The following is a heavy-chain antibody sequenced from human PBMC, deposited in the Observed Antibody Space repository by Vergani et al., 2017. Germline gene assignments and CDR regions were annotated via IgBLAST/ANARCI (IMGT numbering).Heavy chain of an antibody. D-gene: IGHD1-26*01. CDR3: AKDRGVGATPWYFDY. CDR1: GFTFSSYG. J-gene: IGHJ4*02. V-gene: IGHV3-30*02. Sequence: VQLVESGGGVVQPGGSLRLSCAASGFTFSSYGMHWVRQAPGKGLEWVAFIRYDGSNKYYADSVKGRFTISRDNSKNTLYLQMNSLRAEDTAVYYCAKDRGVGATPWYFDYWGQGTLVTVSS. CDR2: IRYDGSNK.